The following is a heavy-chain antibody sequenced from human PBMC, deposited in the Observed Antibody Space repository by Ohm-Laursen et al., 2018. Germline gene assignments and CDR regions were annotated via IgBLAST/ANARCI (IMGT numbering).Heavy chain of an antibody. J-gene: IGHJ4*02. CDR2: INTGGGST. Sequence: ASVKVSCKASGYTFTGYYMHWVRQAPGQGLEWMGIINTGGGSTSHAQKFQGRLTMTRDTSTSTVYMELSSLRSEDTAMYYRARDQPIDFWGQGTLVTVSS. CDR1: GYTFTGYY. V-gene: IGHV1-46*01. CDR3: ARDQPIDF.